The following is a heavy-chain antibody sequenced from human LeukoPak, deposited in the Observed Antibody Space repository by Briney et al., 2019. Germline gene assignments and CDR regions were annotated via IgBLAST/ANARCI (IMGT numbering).Heavy chain of an antibody. CDR1: GGSISSSNW. D-gene: IGHD2-2*01. V-gene: IGHV4-4*02. CDR2: IYHSGST. Sequence: PSGTLSLTCAVSGGSISSSNWWSWVRQPPGKGLEWIGEIYHSGSTNYNPSLKSRVTISVDKSKNQFSLKLSSVTAAATAVYYCARDTVVVPAATGVNWFDPWGQGTLVTVSS. J-gene: IGHJ5*02. CDR3: ARDTVVVPAATGVNWFDP.